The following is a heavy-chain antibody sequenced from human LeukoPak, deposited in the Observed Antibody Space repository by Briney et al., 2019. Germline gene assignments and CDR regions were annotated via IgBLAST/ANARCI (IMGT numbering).Heavy chain of an antibody. CDR2: IYYSGST. D-gene: IGHD4-17*01. Sequence: SETLSLTCTVSGGSISSYYWSWIRQPPGKGLEWIGYIYYSGSTNYNPSLKSRVTISVDTSKNQLSLKLSSVTAADTAVYYCARVSYGDYVSLFDYWGQGTLVTVSS. CDR1: GGSISSYY. V-gene: IGHV4-59*01. CDR3: ARVSYGDYVSLFDY. J-gene: IGHJ4*02.